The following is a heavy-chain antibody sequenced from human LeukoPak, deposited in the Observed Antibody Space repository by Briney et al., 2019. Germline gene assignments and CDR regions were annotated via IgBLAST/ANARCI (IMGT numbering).Heavy chain of an antibody. CDR1: GYTFTRYY. Sequence: GASVRVSCKTSGYTFTRYYLNWVRQAPGQGLEWMGRINPNTGGTESGQKFQGRVTMTRDTSISTAYMELSSLTFDDTAVYYCARVDATSLDVHYWGQGTLVTVSS. CDR2: INPNTGGT. J-gene: IGHJ4*02. CDR3: ARVDATSLDVHY. V-gene: IGHV1-2*02. D-gene: IGHD1/OR15-1a*01.